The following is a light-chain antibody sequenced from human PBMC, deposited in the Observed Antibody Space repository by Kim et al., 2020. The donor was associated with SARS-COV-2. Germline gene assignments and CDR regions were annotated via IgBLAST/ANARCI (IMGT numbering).Light chain of an antibody. CDR2: GAS. V-gene: IGKV3-15*01. J-gene: IGKJ1*01. CDR1: QSISRN. CDR3: QQYNDWPPLWT. Sequence: LGGSVTLSCRARQSISRNVAWYHHRPGQPPRLLFFGASTRATGLPARFSGSGSGTEFTLTINNLQSEDFGIYYCQQYNDWPPLWTFGQGTKVDIK.